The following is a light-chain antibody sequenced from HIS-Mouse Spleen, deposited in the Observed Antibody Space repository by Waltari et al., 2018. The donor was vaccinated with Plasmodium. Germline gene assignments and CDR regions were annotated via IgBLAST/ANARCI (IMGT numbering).Light chain of an antibody. CDR1: ALPKKY. CDR2: EDS. Sequence: SYELTQPPSVSVSPGQTARITCSGDALPKKYAYWYQQQSGQAPVLVIYEDSKRPSGNPERFSGSSSGTMATLTISGAQVEDEADYYCYSTDSSGNHWVFGGGTKLTVL. J-gene: IGLJ3*02. CDR3: YSTDSSGNHWV. V-gene: IGLV3-10*01.